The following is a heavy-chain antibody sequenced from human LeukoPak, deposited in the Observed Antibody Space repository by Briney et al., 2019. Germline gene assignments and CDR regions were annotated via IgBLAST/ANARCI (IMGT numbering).Heavy chain of an antibody. CDR2: IYYSGST. J-gene: IGHJ5*02. D-gene: IGHD5/OR15-5a*01. V-gene: IGHV4-39*07. Sequence: SETLSLTCTVSGGSISRSSYYWGWIRQPPGKGLEWIGSIYYSGSTYYNPSLKSRVTISVDTSKNQFSLKLSSVTAADTAVYYCAREWVYGKNWFDPRGQGTLVTVSS. CDR3: AREWVYGKNWFDP. CDR1: GGSISRSSYY.